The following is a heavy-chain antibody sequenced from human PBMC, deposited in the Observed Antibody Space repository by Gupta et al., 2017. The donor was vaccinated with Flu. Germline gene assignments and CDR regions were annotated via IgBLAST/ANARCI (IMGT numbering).Heavy chain of an antibody. CDR2: IHCSGTT. Sequence: QAQLQESGPGLVKTSETLSLTCTVSGGSVRSARHYWCWIRQPPGKGLEWIGNIHCSGTTNYNPSLKSRVTIAVDTSKDQFSLMLSSVTAADTAMYYCARDDYGGKGIDYWGQGTLVTVSS. V-gene: IGHV4-61*01. J-gene: IGHJ4*02. CDR3: ARDDYGGKGIDY. D-gene: IGHD4-17*01. CDR1: GGSVRSARHY.